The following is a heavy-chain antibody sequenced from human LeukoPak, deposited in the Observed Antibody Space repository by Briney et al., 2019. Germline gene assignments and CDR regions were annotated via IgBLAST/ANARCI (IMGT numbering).Heavy chain of an antibody. J-gene: IGHJ4*02. CDR3: ARELRGSGYDLFDY. CDR2: ISPHSGVT. CDR1: GYTFTGYS. D-gene: IGHD5-12*01. Sequence: ASVKVSCKASGYTFTGYSMHWVRQAPGQGLEWMGWISPHSGVTNYAQKFQGRVTTTWDTSISTAYMELSRLTSDDTAVYYCARELRGSGYDLFDYWGQGTLVTVSS. V-gene: IGHV1-2*02.